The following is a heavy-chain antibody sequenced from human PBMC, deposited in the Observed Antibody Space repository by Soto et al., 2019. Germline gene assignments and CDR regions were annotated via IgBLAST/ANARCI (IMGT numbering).Heavy chain of an antibody. CDR2: INPNSGGT. V-gene: IGHV1-2*02. CDR1: GYTFTGYY. D-gene: IGHD5-18*01. Sequence: ASVKVSCKASGYTFTGYYMHWVRQAPGQGLEWMGWINPNSGGTNYAQKFQGRVTMTRDTSISTAYMELSRLSSDDTAVYYCARDKPAGYSYGYWRVAGIDYCGQGTLVTVYS. CDR3: ARDKPAGYSYGYWRVAGIDY. J-gene: IGHJ4*02.